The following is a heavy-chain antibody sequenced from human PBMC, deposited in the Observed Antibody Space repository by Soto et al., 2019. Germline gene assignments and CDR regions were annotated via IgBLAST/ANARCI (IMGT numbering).Heavy chain of an antibody. V-gene: IGHV3-15*05. J-gene: IGHJ6*02. CDR1: GFTFSYGW. Sequence: GGSLRLSCAASGFTFSYGWMSWVRQAPGKGLERVGRIKSKTSGGTTDYSAPVKGRFTVSRDDSKSTLYLQMNSLRTEDTAVYYCTTDPTYSSSWYDVVSHYYYGMDVWGQGTTVTVSS. D-gene: IGHD6-13*01. CDR2: IKSKTSGGTT. CDR3: TTDPTYSSSWYDVVSHYYYGMDV.